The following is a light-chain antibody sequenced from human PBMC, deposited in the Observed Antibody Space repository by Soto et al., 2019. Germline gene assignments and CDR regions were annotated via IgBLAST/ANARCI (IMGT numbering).Light chain of an antibody. J-gene: IGKJ2*01. CDR1: QNVNSN. CDR3: QQYNTLNT. CDR2: NVS. V-gene: IGKV3-15*01. Sequence: EIAMTQSPATLSVSPGQRATLSCRASQNVNSNLAWYQQKPGHAPSLLMYNVSTRATGFPARFSGSGSGTEFTLTISSLQSDDSAIYYCQQYNTLNTFGHGTKLEIK.